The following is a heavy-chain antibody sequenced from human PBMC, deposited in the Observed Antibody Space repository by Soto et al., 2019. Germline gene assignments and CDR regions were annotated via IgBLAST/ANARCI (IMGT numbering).Heavy chain of an antibody. CDR2: INPYNGNT. J-gene: IGHJ5*02. CDR1: GYTFTSYG. CDR3: ARDPVGGNWFDP. V-gene: IGHV1-18*01. D-gene: IGHD1-26*01. Sequence: ASVEVSCKASGYTFTSYGISWVRQAPGQGLEWMGWINPYNGNTNYAQKLQGRVTMTTDTSTSTAYMELRSLRSDDTAVYYCARDPVGGNWFDPWGQGTLVTVSS.